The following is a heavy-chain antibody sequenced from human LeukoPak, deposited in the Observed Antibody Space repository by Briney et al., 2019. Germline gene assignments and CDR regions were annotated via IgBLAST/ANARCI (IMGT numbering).Heavy chain of an antibody. CDR2: VTGNDGST. V-gene: IGHV3-23*01. CDR1: GITLSNYG. D-gene: IGHD3-10*01. J-gene: IGHJ4*02. CDR3: AKDAVAPGSGGDYFDY. Sequence: GVSLRLSCAVSGITLSNYGMIWVRQAPGKGLEWVSVVTGNDGSTYYADSVKGRFTISRDNSKNTLSLQMDSLRAEDTAVYYCAKDAVAPGSGGDYFDYWGQGTLVTVSS.